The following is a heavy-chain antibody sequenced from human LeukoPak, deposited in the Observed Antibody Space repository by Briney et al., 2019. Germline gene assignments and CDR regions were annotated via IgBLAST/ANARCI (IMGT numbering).Heavy chain of an antibody. D-gene: IGHD2-15*01. CDR1: GFAFDDYG. CDR2: INWNGGST. Sequence: GGSLRLSCAASGFAFDDYGMSWVRQAPGKGLEWVSGINWNGGSTCYADSVKGRFTISRDNAKNSLYLQMNSLIAKDTALYYCARDLGYCSGGSCYSPTWFDPWGQGTLVTVSS. V-gene: IGHV3-20*04. CDR3: ARDLGYCSGGSCYSPTWFDP. J-gene: IGHJ5*02.